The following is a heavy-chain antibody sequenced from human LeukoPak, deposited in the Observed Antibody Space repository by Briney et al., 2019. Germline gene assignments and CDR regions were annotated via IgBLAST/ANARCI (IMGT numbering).Heavy chain of an antibody. J-gene: IGHJ6*02. CDR3: ARDRRVVVAAIYYYYYGMDV. CDR2: IYYSGST. CDR1: GGSISSGDYY. V-gene: IGHV4-30-4*01. Sequence: SQTLSLTCTVSGGSISSGDYYWSWIRQPPGEGLEWIGYIYYSGSTYYNPSLKSRVTISVDTSKNQFSLKLSSVTAADTAVYYCARDRRVVVAAIYYYYYGMDVWGQGTTVTVSS. D-gene: IGHD2-15*01.